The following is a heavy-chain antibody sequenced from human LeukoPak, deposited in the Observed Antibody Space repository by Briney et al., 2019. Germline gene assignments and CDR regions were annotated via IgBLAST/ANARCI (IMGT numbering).Heavy chain of an antibody. D-gene: IGHD2-8*02. V-gene: IGHV4-59*08. J-gene: IGHJ4*02. CDR2: IFYSGST. CDR1: GGSISGYY. CDR3: ARLGFRTGDNSLADY. Sequence: SETLSLTCTVSGGSISGYYWSWIRQPPGKGLECVGYIFYSGSTNYNPSFKSRVSISLDTSKSQFSLKLTSVTAADTAMYYCARLGFRTGDNSLADYSGRGTQVTVSS.